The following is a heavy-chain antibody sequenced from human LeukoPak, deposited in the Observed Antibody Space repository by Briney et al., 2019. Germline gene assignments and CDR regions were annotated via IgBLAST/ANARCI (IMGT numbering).Heavy chain of an antibody. CDR1: GFTLSSYW. J-gene: IGHJ3*01. D-gene: IGHD3-22*01. CDR2: IMHDGSEK. CDR3: ARDLYGTYDRNGYYQTADAFDV. Sequence: GGSLRLSCTASGFTLSSYWMTWVRQAPGKGLEWVANIMHDGSEKNYVDSVKGRFFISRDNAKSSLYLQMNSLRDEDTAVYYCARDLYGTYDRNGYYQTADAFDVWGQGTMVTVSS. V-gene: IGHV3-7*04.